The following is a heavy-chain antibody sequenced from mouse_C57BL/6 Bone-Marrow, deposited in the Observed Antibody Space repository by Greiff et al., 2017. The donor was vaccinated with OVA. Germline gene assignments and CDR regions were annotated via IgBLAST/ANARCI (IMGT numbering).Heavy chain of an antibody. V-gene: IGHV1-82*01. Sequence: VNVVESGPELVKPGASVKISCKASGYAFSSSWMNWVKQRPGKGLEWIGRIYPGDGDTNYNGKFKGKATLTADKSSSTAYMQLSSLTSEDSAVYFCARGVMDYWGQGTSVTVSS. J-gene: IGHJ4*01. CDR2: IYPGDGDT. CDR3: ARGVMDY. CDR1: GYAFSSSW.